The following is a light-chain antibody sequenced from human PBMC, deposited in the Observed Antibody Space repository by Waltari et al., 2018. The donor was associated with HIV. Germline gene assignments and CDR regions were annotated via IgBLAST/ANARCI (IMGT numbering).Light chain of an antibody. V-gene: IGKV1-6*01. Sequence: AIQMTQFPSSLSASVGERVTITCRASQGIRNDLAWYQQRPGRAPKLLIFDAATLQRAGPSRFSGRGSGTEFTLTISSLQTEDFATYFCLQDYDYPRTFGQGTKVELK. CDR1: QGIRND. CDR2: DAA. J-gene: IGKJ1*01. CDR3: LQDYDYPRT.